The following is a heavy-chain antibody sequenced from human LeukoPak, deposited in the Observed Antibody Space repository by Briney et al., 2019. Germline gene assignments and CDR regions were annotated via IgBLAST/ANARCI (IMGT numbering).Heavy chain of an antibody. CDR2: ISYSGST. V-gene: IGHV4-39*07. CDR1: GVSISSYY. Sequence: SETLSLTCTVSGVSISSYYWGWIRQPPGKGLEWIGSISYSGSTYYNPSLKSRVTISVDTSKNQCSLKLSSVTAADTAVYYCAIYQLGSGPVLDAFDIWGQGAMVTVSS. J-gene: IGHJ3*02. D-gene: IGHD2-15*01. CDR3: AIYQLGSGPVLDAFDI.